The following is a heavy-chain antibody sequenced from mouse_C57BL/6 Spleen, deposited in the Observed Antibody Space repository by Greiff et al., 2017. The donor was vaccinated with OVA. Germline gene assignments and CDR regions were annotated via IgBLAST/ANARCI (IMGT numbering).Heavy chain of an antibody. D-gene: IGHD1-1*01. CDR2: INYDGSST. CDR1: GFTFSDYY. V-gene: IGHV5-16*01. J-gene: IGHJ1*03. CDR3: AALTTVVATDWYFDV. Sequence: EVQRVESEGGLVQPGSSMKLSCTASGFTFSDYYMAWVRQVPEKGLEWVANINYDGSSTYYLDSLKSRFIISRDNAKNILYLQMSSLKSEDTATYYCAALTTVVATDWYFDVWGTGTTVTVSS.